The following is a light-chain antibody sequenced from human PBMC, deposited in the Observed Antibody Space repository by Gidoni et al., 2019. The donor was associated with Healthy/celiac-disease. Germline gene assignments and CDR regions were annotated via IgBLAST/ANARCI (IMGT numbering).Light chain of an antibody. J-gene: IGKJ2*01. CDR1: QSISSY. CDR3: QQSYSTPHT. CDR2: AAS. Sequence: DIQMTQSPSSLSAFVGDRVTITCRASQSISSYLNWYQQKPGKAPKLLIYAASSLQSGVPSRFSGSGSGTDFTLTISSLQPEDFATYYCQQSYSTPHTFXQXTKLEIK. V-gene: IGKV1-39*01.